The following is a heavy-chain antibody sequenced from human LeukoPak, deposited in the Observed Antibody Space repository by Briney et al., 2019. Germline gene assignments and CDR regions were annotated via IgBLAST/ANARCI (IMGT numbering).Heavy chain of an antibody. J-gene: IGHJ4*02. CDR2: ISASGGST. CDR3: AKGQRWESPHYLDS. Sequence: TGGSLRLSCAASGFTFSSSAMSWVRLVPGKGLEWVSGISASGGSTYYADSVRGRFTISRDNSKNTLYVQMNSLRDEDTAVYYCAKGQRWESPHYLDSWGQGTLVTVSS. CDR1: GFTFSSSA. V-gene: IGHV3-23*01. D-gene: IGHD1-26*01.